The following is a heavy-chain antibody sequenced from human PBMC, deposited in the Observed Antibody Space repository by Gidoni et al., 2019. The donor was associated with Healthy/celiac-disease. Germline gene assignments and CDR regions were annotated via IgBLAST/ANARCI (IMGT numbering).Heavy chain of an antibody. CDR3: AKDFSYCSGGSCYYDY. V-gene: IGHV3-23*04. CDR2: ISGSGGST. J-gene: IGHJ4*02. Sequence: EVQLVESGGGLVQPGGSLRLSCADSGFTFSSYAMSWVRQAPGKGLEWVSAISGSGGSTYYADSVKGRFTISRDNSKNTLYLQMNSLRAEDTAVYYCAKDFSYCSGGSCYYDYWGQGTLVTVSS. CDR1: GFTFSSYA. D-gene: IGHD2-15*01.